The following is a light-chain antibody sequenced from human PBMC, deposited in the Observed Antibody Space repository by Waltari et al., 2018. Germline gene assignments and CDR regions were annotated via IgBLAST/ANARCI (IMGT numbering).Light chain of an antibody. Sequence: EIVMTQSPATLSVSPGERAPLSCRASQSVSSNVAWYQQKPGQAPRLLIYGASTRATGIPARFSGSGSGTEFTLTISSMQSEDFAVYYCQQYNNWPRTFGQGTKVEIK. CDR3: QQYNNWPRT. CDR2: GAS. CDR1: QSVSSN. J-gene: IGKJ1*01. V-gene: IGKV3-15*01.